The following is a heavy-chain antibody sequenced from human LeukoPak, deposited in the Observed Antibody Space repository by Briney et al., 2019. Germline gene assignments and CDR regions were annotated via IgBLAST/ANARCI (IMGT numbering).Heavy chain of an antibody. Sequence: PSETLSLTCTVSGGSISSYYWSWIRQPPGKGLEWIGYIYYSGSTNYNPSLKSRVTISVDTSKNQFSLKLSSVTAADTAVYYCARESPYYYGSGSYRLDPWGQGTLVTVSS. V-gene: IGHV4-59*01. J-gene: IGHJ5*02. CDR3: ARESPYYYGSGSYRLDP. D-gene: IGHD3-10*01. CDR2: IYYSGST. CDR1: GGSISSYY.